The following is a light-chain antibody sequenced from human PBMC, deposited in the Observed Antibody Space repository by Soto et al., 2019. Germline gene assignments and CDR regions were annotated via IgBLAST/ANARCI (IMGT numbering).Light chain of an antibody. V-gene: IGKV1-27*01. CDR2: AAS. J-gene: IGKJ1*01. CDR1: QGILDY. Sequence: DIQMTQSPSSLSASVGDRVTITCRASQGILDYVAWFQQKPGKAPKLLIYAASTLQSGVPSRFSCSGSGTDFTLTISSLQPEDFATYYCQKYNTAPQTFGPGTKVEIK. CDR3: QKYNTAPQT.